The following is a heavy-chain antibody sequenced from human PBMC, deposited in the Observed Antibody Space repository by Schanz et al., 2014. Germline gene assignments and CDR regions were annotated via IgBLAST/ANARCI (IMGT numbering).Heavy chain of an antibody. V-gene: IGHV3-33*01. CDR1: GFTFSKYG. J-gene: IGHJ3*02. D-gene: IGHD6-19*01. CDR2: LWYDGSNK. Sequence: QVQLVESGGGVVQPGRSLRLSCAASGFTFSKYGMHWVRQAPGKGLEWVAVLWYDGSNKDYADSVRGRFTLSRDNSKNTVYLQMNSLRAEDTALYFCATDYSGGGCHIWGQGTMVTVSS. CDR3: ATDYSGGGCHI.